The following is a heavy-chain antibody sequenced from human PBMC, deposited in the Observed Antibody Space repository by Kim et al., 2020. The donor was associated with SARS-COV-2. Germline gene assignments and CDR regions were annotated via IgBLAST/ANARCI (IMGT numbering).Heavy chain of an antibody. CDR1: GYSFTSYW. V-gene: IGHV5-10-1*01. J-gene: IGHJ4*02. CDR3: ARQGSYSSSSEY. CDR2: IDPSDSYT. D-gene: IGHD6-6*01. Sequence: GESLKISCKGSGYSFTSYWISWVRQMPGKGLEWMGRIDPSDSYTNYSPSFQGHVTISADKSISTAYLQWSSLKASDTAMYYCARQGSYSSSSEYWGQGTLVTVSS.